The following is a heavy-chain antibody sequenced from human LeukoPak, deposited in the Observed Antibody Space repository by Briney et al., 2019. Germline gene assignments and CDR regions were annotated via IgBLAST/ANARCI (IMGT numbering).Heavy chain of an antibody. Sequence: GRSLRLSCAASGFTFSSYAMHWVRQAPGKGLEWVAVISYDGSNKYYADSVKGRFTISRDNSKNTLYLQMNSLRAEDTAVYYCARDPHPYYDFWSGYRAFDYWGQGTLVTVSS. CDR3: ARDPHPYYDFWSGYRAFDY. D-gene: IGHD3-3*01. CDR2: ISYDGSNK. V-gene: IGHV3-30*04. CDR1: GFTFSSYA. J-gene: IGHJ4*02.